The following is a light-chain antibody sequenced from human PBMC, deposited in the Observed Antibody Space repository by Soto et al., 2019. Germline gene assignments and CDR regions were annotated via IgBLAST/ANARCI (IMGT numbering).Light chain of an antibody. CDR3: SSYGGSNNFV. Sequence: QSALTQPPSASGSPGQSVTISCTGTSSDVGGYNYVSWYQQHPGKAPKLMIYEVSKRPSGVPDRFSGSKSCNTASLTVSGLQAEDEADYYCSSYGGSNNFVFGTGTKLTVL. V-gene: IGLV2-8*01. CDR2: EVS. CDR1: SSDVGGYNY. J-gene: IGLJ1*01.